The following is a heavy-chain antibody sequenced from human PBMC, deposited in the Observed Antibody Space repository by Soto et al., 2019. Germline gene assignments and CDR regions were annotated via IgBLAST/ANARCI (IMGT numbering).Heavy chain of an antibody. Sequence: GGSLRLSCASSGFSFSRHSMNWVRQAPGKGLEWVARIKEDGSEKQYVDSVKGRFTISRDNAESSLYLQMNYVRDEDTAVYYCMTDFQAFWGQGTLVTVSS. CDR2: IKEDGSEK. CDR3: MTDFQAF. V-gene: IGHV3-7*01. CDR1: GFSFSRHS. J-gene: IGHJ4*02.